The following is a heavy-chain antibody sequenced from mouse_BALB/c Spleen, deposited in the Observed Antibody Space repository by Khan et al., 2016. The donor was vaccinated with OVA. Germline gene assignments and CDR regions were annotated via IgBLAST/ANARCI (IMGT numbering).Heavy chain of an antibody. CDR2: IWGGGST. J-gene: IGHJ4*01. D-gene: IGHD2-14*01. V-gene: IGHV2-6-4*01. CDR3: ARAYYRYDGYYAMDY. Sequence: QVQLKESGPGLVAPSQSLSITCTVSGFSLSRYNIHWVRQPPGTGLEWLGMIWGGGSTDYNSDLKSRLSISKDNSKGQVFLKMHSLQTDDTAMYYCARAYYRYDGYYAMDYWGQGTSVTVSS. CDR1: GFSLSRYN.